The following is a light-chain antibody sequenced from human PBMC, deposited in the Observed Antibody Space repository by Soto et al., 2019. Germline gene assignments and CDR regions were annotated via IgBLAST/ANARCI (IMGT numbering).Light chain of an antibody. Sequence: QSALTQPASVSGSPGQSITISFTGTSSDIGGYNYVSWYQQHPGKAPKLMIFEVSNRPSGVSNRFSGSKSGSTASLTISGLQAADEADYYCSSYTTSSPVFGGGTKLTVL. CDR1: SSDIGGYNY. V-gene: IGLV2-14*01. CDR3: SSYTTSSPV. CDR2: EVS. J-gene: IGLJ3*02.